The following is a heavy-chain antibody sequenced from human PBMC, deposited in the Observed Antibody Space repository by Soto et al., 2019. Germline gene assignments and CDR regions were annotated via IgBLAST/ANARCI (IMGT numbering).Heavy chain of an antibody. CDR3: ARELAVAAPTDYYYYGMDV. CDR2: INAGNGNT. CDR1: GYTFISYA. Sequence: GASVKVSCKASGYTFISYAMHWVRQAPGQRLEWMGWINAGNGNTKYSQKFQGRVTITRDTSASTAYMELSSLRSEDTAVYYCARELAVAAPTDYYYYGMDVWGQGTTVTVSS. V-gene: IGHV1-3*01. J-gene: IGHJ6*02. D-gene: IGHD6-19*01.